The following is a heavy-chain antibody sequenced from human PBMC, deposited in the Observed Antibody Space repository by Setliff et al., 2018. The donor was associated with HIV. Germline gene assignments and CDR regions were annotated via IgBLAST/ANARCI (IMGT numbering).Heavy chain of an antibody. CDR3: ASLPHDFDSSGYYCDAFDI. Sequence: PSETLSLTCAVSGYSISSSRYYWGWIRQPPGKGLEWIARFYFSGNTRYNPSLKSRVTIFVDTSQNQLSLKLRSVTASDTAVYYCASLPHDFDSSGYYCDAFDIWGQGTMVTVSS. J-gene: IGHJ3*02. CDR2: FYFSGNT. D-gene: IGHD3-22*01. CDR1: GYSISSSRYY. V-gene: IGHV4-39*01.